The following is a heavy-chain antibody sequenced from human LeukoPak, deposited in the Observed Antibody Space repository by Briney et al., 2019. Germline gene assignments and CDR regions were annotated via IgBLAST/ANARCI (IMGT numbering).Heavy chain of an antibody. D-gene: IGHD3-22*01. J-gene: IGHJ4*02. CDR3: ARYYYDSSGYSTPDY. Sequence: SETLSLTCTVSGGSISSYYWSWIRQPPGKGREWIGYIYYSGSTNYNPSLKSRVTISVDTSKNQFSLKLSSVTAADTAVYYCARYYYDSSGYSTPDYWGQGTLVTVSS. CDR1: GGSISSYY. CDR2: IYYSGST. V-gene: IGHV4-59*08.